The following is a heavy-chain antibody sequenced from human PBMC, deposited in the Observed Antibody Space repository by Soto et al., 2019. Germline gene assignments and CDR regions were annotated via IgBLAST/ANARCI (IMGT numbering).Heavy chain of an antibody. CDR1: GFIFGDAW. J-gene: IGHJ4*02. CDR3: TTDVPDYGGNSGVGY. V-gene: IGHV3-15*07. CDR2: INSKAYGGTT. D-gene: IGHD4-17*01. Sequence: EVQLVESGGGLVKPGGSLRVSCVASGFIFGDAWMNWVRQAPGKGLEWVGRINSKAYGGTTDYAAPVKGRFTISRDDSKNTLYLQMNSLKTEDTDVYYCTTDVPDYGGNSGVGYWGQGTLVTVSS.